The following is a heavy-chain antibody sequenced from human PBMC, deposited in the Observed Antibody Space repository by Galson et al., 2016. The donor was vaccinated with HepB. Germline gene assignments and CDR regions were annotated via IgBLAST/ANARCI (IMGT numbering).Heavy chain of an antibody. Sequence: SVKVSCKASGYTFTSYYIHWVRQAPGQGLEWMGIINPSGGSTSYAQRFQGRIAMTRDTSTSTVYMELSSLRSEDSAVYYCAREGSVTSCFDSWGQGAVVTVSS. J-gene: IGHJ4*02. CDR2: INPSGGST. D-gene: IGHD2-2*01. CDR3: AREGSVTSCFDS. CDR1: GYTFTSYY. V-gene: IGHV1-46*01.